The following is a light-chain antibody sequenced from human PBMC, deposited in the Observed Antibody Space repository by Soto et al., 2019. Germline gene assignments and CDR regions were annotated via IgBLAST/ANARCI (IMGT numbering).Light chain of an antibody. J-gene: IGLJ3*02. V-gene: IGLV2-8*01. CDR2: EVY. CDR3: ASYAGSNNWGV. CDR1: GNDVGGYNY. Sequence: ALTQPPSASGSPGQSVTISCTGTGNDVGGYNYVSWYQQYPGKAPKLIIYEVYKRPSGVPDRFSGSKSGNTASLTVSGLQAEDEADYYCASYAGSNNWGVFGGGTKLTVL.